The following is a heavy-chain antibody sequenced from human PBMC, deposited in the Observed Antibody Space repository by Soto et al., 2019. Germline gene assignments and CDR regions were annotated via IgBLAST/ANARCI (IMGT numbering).Heavy chain of an antibody. Sequence: GGSLRLSCAASGFTFSSYSMNWVHQVPGKGLEWVASISSGSSDTWYADSVKGRFIISRDNAQNSLFLQMNTLRPEDTAMYYCARVAYWGPGTQVTVSS. CDR2: ISSGSSDT. CDR1: GFTFSSYS. V-gene: IGHV3-21*01. CDR3: ARVAY. J-gene: IGHJ4*02.